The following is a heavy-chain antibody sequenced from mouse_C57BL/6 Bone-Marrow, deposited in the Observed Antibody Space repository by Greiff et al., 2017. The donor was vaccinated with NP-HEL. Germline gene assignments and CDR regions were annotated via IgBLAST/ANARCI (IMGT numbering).Heavy chain of an antibody. J-gene: IGHJ3*01. D-gene: IGHD2-4*01. CDR1: GYTFTSYG. CDR3: ARSGYYDYAGRSSWCAC. V-gene: IGHV1-58*01. Sequence: VQLQQSGAELVRPGSSVKMSCKTSGYTFTSYGINWVKQRPGQGLEWIGYIYLGNGYTEYNEKFKGKATMTSDTSSSTAYLQLSILTSEDSAIYFCARSGYYDYAGRSSWCACWGQGTLVTVSA. CDR2: IYLGNGYT.